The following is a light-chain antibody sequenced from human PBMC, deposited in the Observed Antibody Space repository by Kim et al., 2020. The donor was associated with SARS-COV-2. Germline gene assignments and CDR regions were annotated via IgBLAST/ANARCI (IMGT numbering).Light chain of an antibody. Sequence: QSVLTQPPSVSAAPGQKVTISCSGSTSNIGGSYVSWYQHVAGTAPRLLIYDDKKRASGIPDRFSGSKSGTSATLGITGLQTGDEADYYCATRDSRLSAGVFGGGTQLSVL. J-gene: IGLJ3*02. V-gene: IGLV1-51*01. CDR1: TSNIGGSY. CDR3: ATRDSRLSAGV. CDR2: DDK.